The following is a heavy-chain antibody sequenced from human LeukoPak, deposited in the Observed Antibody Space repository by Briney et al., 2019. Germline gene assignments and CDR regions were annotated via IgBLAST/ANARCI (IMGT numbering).Heavy chain of an antibody. CDR1: GFTFRSHA. V-gene: IGHV3-23*05. CDR2: IYENGGTT. J-gene: IGHJ6*02. CDR3: AKFKADYYYYGMDV. Sequence: GGSLRLSCVGSGFTFRSHAMSWVRQAPEKGLEFVSGIYENGGTTYYADSVKGRFSISRDNSKNTLYLQMNSLRAEDTAVYYCAKFKADYYYYGMDVWGQGTTVTVSS.